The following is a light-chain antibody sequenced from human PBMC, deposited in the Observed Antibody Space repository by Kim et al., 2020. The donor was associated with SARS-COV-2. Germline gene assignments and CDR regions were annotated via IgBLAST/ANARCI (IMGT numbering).Light chain of an antibody. Sequence: ATINCKSSQSVLYSSNNKNYLAWYQQKPGQPPKLLIYWASTRESGVPDRFSGSGSGTDFALTISSLQAEDVAVYYCQQYYSTPITFGQGTRLEIK. CDR2: WAS. CDR1: QSVLYSSNNKNY. CDR3: QQYYSTPIT. J-gene: IGKJ5*01. V-gene: IGKV4-1*01.